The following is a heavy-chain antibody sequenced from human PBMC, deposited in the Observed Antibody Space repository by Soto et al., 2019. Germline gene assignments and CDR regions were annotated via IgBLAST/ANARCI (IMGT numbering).Heavy chain of an antibody. D-gene: IGHD5-18*01. CDR1: GFTFRNYW. J-gene: IGHJ3*02. CDR2: IMQDGSEK. V-gene: IGHV3-7*01. CDR3: ARDRGYKAFDI. Sequence: PGGSLRLSCAASGFTFRNYWMSWVRQAPGKGLEWVAHIMQDGSEKDYVDSVKGRFTISRDNAKNSLYLQMNSLRAEETAVYYCARDRGYKAFDIWGQGTMVTVSS.